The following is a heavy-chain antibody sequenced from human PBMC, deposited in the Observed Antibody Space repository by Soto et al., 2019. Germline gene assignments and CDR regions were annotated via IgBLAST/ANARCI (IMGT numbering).Heavy chain of an antibody. CDR2: INAGNGHT. V-gene: IGHV1-3*01. CDR1: GYTFTNYA. Sequence: ASVKVSCKASGYTFTNYAMQWVRQAPGQGLEWMGWINAGNGHTKYSQRFQDRLTITRDTSASTAYMELSSLRSEDTAVYYCVRGPDYEGYFDYRGQGTPVPVSS. CDR3: VRGPDYEGYFDY. D-gene: IGHD3-22*01. J-gene: IGHJ4*02.